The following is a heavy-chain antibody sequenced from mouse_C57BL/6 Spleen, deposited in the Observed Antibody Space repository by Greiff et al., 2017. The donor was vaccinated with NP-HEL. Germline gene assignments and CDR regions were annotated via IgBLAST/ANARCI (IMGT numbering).Heavy chain of an antibody. J-gene: IGHJ1*03. Sequence: QVQLQQSGPELVKPGASVKISCKASGYAFSSSWMNWVKQRPGKGLEWIGRIYPGDGDTNYNGKFKGKATLTADKSSSTAYMQLSSLTSEDSAVYFCARSSYGSSYGYFDVWGTGTTVTVSS. CDR1: GYAFSSSW. V-gene: IGHV1-82*01. D-gene: IGHD1-1*01. CDR3: ARSSYGSSYGYFDV. CDR2: IYPGDGDT.